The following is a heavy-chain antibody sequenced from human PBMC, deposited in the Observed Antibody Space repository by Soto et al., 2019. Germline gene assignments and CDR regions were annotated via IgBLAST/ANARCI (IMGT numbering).Heavy chain of an antibody. CDR3: ARWGEAAGIDPPYFDL. J-gene: IGHJ5*02. CDR2: IWADGSNK. Sequence: QVQLVESGGGVVQPGRSLRLSCAASGFTFSSYGMHWVRQAPGKGREWVAVIWADGSNKYYAESVKGRLTISRDHSKNTLYLQMNSLRAEDTAVYYCARWGEAAGIDPPYFDLWGQGTLVTVSS. CDR1: GFTFSSYG. V-gene: IGHV3-33*01. D-gene: IGHD6-13*01.